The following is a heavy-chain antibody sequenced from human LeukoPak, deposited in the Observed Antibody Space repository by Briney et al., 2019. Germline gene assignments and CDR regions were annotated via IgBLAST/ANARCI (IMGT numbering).Heavy chain of an antibody. Sequence: PGGSLRLSCAASGFTFSSYAMSWVRQAPGKGLEWVSAISGSGGSTYYADSVKGRFTISRDNSKNTLYLQMNSLRAEDTAVYYCAKGLEVLWFGELSGGYDYWGQGTLVTVSS. V-gene: IGHV3-23*01. CDR1: GFTFSSYA. CDR2: ISGSGGST. CDR3: AKGLEVLWFGELSGGYDY. J-gene: IGHJ4*02. D-gene: IGHD3-10*01.